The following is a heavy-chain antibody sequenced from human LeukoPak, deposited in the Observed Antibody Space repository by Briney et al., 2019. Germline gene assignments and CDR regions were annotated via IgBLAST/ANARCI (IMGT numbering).Heavy chain of an antibody. Sequence: SETLSLTCTVSGGSISSYYWSWIRQPPGKGLEWIGYIYYSGSTNYNPSLKSRVTISVDTSKNQFSLKLSSVTAADTAVYYCARGYSSGWYDGWFDPWGQGTLVTVSS. J-gene: IGHJ5*02. CDR2: IYYSGST. CDR3: ARGYSSGWYDGWFDP. CDR1: GGSISSYY. V-gene: IGHV4-59*01. D-gene: IGHD6-19*01.